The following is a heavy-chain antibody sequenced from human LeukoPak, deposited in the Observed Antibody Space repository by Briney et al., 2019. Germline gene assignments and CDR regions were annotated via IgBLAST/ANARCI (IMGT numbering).Heavy chain of an antibody. J-gene: IGHJ4*02. Sequence: SETLSLTCTVSGYSISSGYYWGWIRQPPGKGLEWIGSIYHSGSTYYNPSLKSRVTISVDTSKNQFSLKLSSVTAADTAVYYCTTGYSSSWYGGYYFDYWGQGTLVTVSS. CDR3: TTGYSSSWYGGYYFDY. CDR2: IYHSGST. CDR1: GYSISSGYY. V-gene: IGHV4-38-2*02. D-gene: IGHD6-13*01.